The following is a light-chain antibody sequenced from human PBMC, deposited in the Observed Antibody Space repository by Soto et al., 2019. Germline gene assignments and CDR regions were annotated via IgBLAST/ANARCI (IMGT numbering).Light chain of an antibody. CDR2: AAS. Sequence: DIQMTQSPSSLSVPVGDRVTITCRASQSISSYLNWYQQKPGKAPNLLIYAASSLQSGVPSRFSGSGSGTDFTLTISRLEPEDFAVYYCQQHGSSPWMFGQGTKVDI. J-gene: IGKJ1*01. V-gene: IGKV1-39*01. CDR3: QQHGSSPWM. CDR1: QSISSY.